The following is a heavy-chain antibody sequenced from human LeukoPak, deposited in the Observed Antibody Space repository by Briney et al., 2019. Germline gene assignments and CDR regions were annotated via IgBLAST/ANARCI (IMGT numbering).Heavy chain of an antibody. CDR2: INPNSGGT. D-gene: IGHD1-26*01. V-gene: IGHV1-2*02. CDR3: ARGAVGATTEFGY. CDR1: GYTFTGYY. J-gene: IGHJ4*02. Sequence: ASVKVSCKASGYTFTGYYMHCVRHAPGQGLEWMGWINPNSGGTNYAQKFQGRVTMTRDTSISTAYMELSRLRSDDTAVYYCARGAVGATTEFGYWGQGTLVTVSS.